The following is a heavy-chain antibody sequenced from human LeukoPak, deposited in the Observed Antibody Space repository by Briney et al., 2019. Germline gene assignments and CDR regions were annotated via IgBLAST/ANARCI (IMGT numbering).Heavy chain of an antibody. CDR1: GFTFSSYG. CDR3: ARGPSLLWFGELEILAHFDY. CDR2: IWYDGSNK. D-gene: IGHD3-10*01. Sequence: PGGSLRLSCAASGFTFSSYGMHWVRQAPGKGLEWVAVIWYDGSNKYYADSVKGRFTISRDNSKNTLYLQMNSLRAEDTAVYYCARGPSLLWFGELEILAHFDYWGQGTLVTVSS. J-gene: IGHJ4*02. V-gene: IGHV3-33*01.